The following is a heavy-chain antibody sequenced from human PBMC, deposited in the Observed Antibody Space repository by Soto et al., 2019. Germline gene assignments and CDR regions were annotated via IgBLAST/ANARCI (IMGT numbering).Heavy chain of an antibody. Sequence: PGGSLRLSCIGSGFTFGDYAMSWVRQAPGKGLEWVGFIKSKGYDGTTEYAASVKGRFTISRDDSKSIAYLQMNSLKTEDTAVYYCTIKTGYSSSWYPYYFDHWGQGALVTVSS. CDR3: TIKTGYSSSWYPYYFDH. V-gene: IGHV3-49*04. J-gene: IGHJ4*02. D-gene: IGHD6-13*01. CDR2: IKSKGYDGTT. CDR1: GFTFGDYA.